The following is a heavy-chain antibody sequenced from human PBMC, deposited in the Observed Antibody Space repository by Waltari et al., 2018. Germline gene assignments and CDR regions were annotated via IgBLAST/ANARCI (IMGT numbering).Heavy chain of an antibody. Sequence: EVQLVESGGGLVQPGRSLRLSCAASGFTFDDYAMHWVRPAPGKGLEWVSGISWNSGSIGYADSVKGRFTISRDNAKNSLYLQMNSLRAEDTALYYCAKARMPYCSGGSCYSPNWFDPWGQGTLVTVSS. CDR3: AKARMPYCSGGSCYSPNWFDP. CDR2: ISWNSGSI. V-gene: IGHV3-9*01. J-gene: IGHJ5*02. CDR1: GFTFDDYA. D-gene: IGHD2-15*01.